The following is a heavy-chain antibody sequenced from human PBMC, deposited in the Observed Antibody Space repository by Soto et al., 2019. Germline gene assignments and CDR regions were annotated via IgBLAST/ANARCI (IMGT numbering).Heavy chain of an antibody. CDR3: ARGGRTGGGY. J-gene: IGHJ4*02. CDR2: IKQDESEK. CDR1: GFTFSSYW. Sequence: EVQLVESGGGLVQPGGSLRLSCAASGFTFSSYWMSWVRQAPGKGLEWVVNIKQDESEKYYVDSVKGRFTISRDNAKSSLHLQMTSLRVEDTAVYYCARGGRTGGGYWGQGTLVTVSS. D-gene: IGHD3-10*01. V-gene: IGHV3-7*01.